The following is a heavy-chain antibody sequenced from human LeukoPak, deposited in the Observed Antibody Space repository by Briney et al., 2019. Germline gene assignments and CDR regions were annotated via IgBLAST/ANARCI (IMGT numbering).Heavy chain of an antibody. CDR3: ARGADGVSSNSRGWFDP. CDR1: GFTFSSYS. J-gene: IGHJ5*02. Sequence: PGGSLRLSCTASGFTFSSYSMNWVRQAPGKGLEWVSSISTSSSYIYYADSVKGRFTISRDNARNSLYLQMNTLRAEDTAVYSCARGADGVSSNSRGWFDPWGQGTLVTVSS. D-gene: IGHD2-15*01. V-gene: IGHV3-21*01. CDR2: ISTSSSYI.